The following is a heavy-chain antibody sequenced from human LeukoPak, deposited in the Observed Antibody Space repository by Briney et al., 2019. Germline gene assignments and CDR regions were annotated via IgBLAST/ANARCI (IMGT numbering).Heavy chain of an antibody. J-gene: IGHJ4*02. CDR1: GFTFDDYA. CDR2: ISWNSGSI. CDR3: AKGRLNYYDSSGPFDY. Sequence: GGSLRLSCAASGFTFDDYAMHWVRQAPGKGLEWVSGISWNSGSIGYADSAKGRFTISRDNAKNSLYLQMNSLRAEDTALYYCAKGRLNYYDSSGPFDYWGQGTLVTVSS. D-gene: IGHD3-22*01. V-gene: IGHV3-9*01.